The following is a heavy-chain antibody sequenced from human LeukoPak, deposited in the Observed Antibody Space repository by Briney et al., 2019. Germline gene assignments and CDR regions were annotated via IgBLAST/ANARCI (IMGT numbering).Heavy chain of an antibody. V-gene: IGHV3-23*01. Sequence: GGSLRLSCAASGFSFINAWMSWVRQAPGKGLEWVSAISGNGGSTYYADSVKGRFTISRDNSKNTLYLQMNSLRAEDTAVYYCAKDRDVLLWFGELPYYFDYWGQGTLVTVSS. CDR1: GFSFINAW. CDR3: AKDRDVLLWFGELPYYFDY. CDR2: ISGNGGST. J-gene: IGHJ4*02. D-gene: IGHD3-10*01.